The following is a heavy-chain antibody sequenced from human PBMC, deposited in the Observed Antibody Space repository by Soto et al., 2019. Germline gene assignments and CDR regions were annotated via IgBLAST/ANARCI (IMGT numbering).Heavy chain of an antibody. V-gene: IGHV4-39*01. Sequence: ETLSLTCTVSGGSISSSSYYWGWIRQPPGKGLEWIGSIYYSGSTYYNPSLKSRVTISVDTSKNQFSLKLSSVTAADTAVYYCARFPIFYSSSYNWFDPWGQGTLVTVSS. J-gene: IGHJ5*02. D-gene: IGHD6-13*01. CDR1: GGSISSSSYY. CDR2: IYYSGST. CDR3: ARFPIFYSSSYNWFDP.